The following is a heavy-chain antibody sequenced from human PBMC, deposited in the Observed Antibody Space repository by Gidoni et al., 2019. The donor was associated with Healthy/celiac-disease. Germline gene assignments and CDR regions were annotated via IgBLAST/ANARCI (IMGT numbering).Heavy chain of an antibody. V-gene: IGHV3-21*01. CDR1: RFPFSSYS. CDR3: ARDRGRKFDY. Sequence: EEQLLVSGRGLVKPGGSLGLTRNDSRFPFSSYSMNWVRQASGKGLEWVSSISSSSSYRNYADSVKGRFTISRDNAKNSLYLQMNSLMAEDTAVYYCARDRGRKFDYWGQGTLVTVSS. D-gene: IGHD1-26*01. CDR2: ISSSSSYR. J-gene: IGHJ4*02.